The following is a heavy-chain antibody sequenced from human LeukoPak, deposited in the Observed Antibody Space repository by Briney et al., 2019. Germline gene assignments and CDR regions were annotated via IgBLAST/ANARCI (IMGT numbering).Heavy chain of an antibody. J-gene: IGHJ5*01. V-gene: IGHV5-10-1*01. CDR2: IDPSDSYT. CDR3: ARPNPPLTMVGPNWFDP. CDR1: GYRFTSYW. Sequence: GESLKISCKGSGYRFTSYWISWVRQMPGKGLEWMGWIDPSDSYTNYSPSFQGHVTISADKSISTAYLQWSSLKASDTAMYYCARPNPPLTMVGPNWFDPWGQGTLVTVSS. D-gene: IGHD4/OR15-4a*01.